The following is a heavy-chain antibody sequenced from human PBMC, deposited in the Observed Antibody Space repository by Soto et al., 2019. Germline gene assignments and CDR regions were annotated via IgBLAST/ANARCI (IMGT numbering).Heavy chain of an antibody. CDR2: ISGSGGST. V-gene: IGHV3-23*01. J-gene: IGHJ6*02. Sequence: PGGSLGLSCAASGFTFSSYAMSWVLQAPGKGLEWVSAISGSGGSTYYADSVKGRFTISRDNSKNTLYLQMNSLRAEDTAVYYCAKAILTTVTKYYYGMDVWGQGTTVTVSS. CDR3: AKAILTTVTKYYYGMDV. CDR1: GFTFSSYA. D-gene: IGHD4-17*01.